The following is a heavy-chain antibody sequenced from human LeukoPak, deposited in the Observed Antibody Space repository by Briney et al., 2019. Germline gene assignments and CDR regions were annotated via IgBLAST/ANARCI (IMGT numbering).Heavy chain of an antibody. CDR2: LKPNSGKT. V-gene: IGHV1-8*01. Sequence: GASVRLSCTASGSTFSSYAINPVPQATGLGGRGWSGLKPNSGKTGSAHTLPGRVAVTRSTSIRTAYMELSSLRSEDTAVYYCARVEGYCSGGSCYRRPPGDYWGQGTLVTVSS. D-gene: IGHD2-15*01. J-gene: IGHJ4*02. CDR3: ARVEGYCSGGSCYRRPPGDY. CDR1: GSTFSSYA.